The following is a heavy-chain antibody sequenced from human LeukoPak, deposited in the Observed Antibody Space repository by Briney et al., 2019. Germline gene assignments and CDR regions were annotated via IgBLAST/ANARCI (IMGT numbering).Heavy chain of an antibody. CDR3: ARHIGLGYSYGYPYFDY. J-gene: IGHJ4*02. V-gene: IGHV4-61*05. CDR1: GDAISGSDYY. CDR2: IYYSGST. Sequence: EPSETLSLTCTVSGDAISGSDYYWSWIRQPPGKGLEWIGYIYYSGSTNYNPSLKSRVTISVDTSKNQFSLKLSSVTAADTAVYYCARHIGLGYSYGYPYFDYWGQGTLVTVSS. D-gene: IGHD5-18*01.